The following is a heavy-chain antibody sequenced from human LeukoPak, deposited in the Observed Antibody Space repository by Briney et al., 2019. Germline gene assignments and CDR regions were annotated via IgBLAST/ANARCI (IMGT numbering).Heavy chain of an antibody. J-gene: IGHJ4*02. CDR3: ARDRHYYDSGRYFEY. V-gene: IGHV3-20*04. D-gene: IGHD3-10*01. CDR2: INWNGGST. CDR1: GFSFGDYG. Sequence: GGSLRLSCAASGFSFGDYGMSWVRQAPGKGLERDSSINWNGGSTDYADSVKGRFTISRDNGKNSLYLQMNSLRAEDTAVYYCARDRHYYDSGRYFEYWGQGTLVTVSS.